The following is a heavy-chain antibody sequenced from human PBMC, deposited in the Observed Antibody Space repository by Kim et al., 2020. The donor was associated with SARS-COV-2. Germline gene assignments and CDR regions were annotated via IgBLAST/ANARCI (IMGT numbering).Heavy chain of an antibody. CDR1: GFTLTDNY. D-gene: IGHD3-10*01. Sequence: GGSLRLSCVASGFTLTDNYVTWVRQAPGEPLKWISIIYGGGATYYTDSVKGRFIISRDLSKKTVYLQMNRLRVEDTAIYYCARAPYGSGSPHFDYWGQGTLVTVSS. V-gene: IGHV3-53*01. J-gene: IGHJ4*02. CDR3: ARAPYGSGSPHFDY. CDR2: IYGGGAT.